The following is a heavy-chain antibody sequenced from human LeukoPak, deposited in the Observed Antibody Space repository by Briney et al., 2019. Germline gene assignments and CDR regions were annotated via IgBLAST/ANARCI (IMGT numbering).Heavy chain of an antibody. CDR2: INPNSGGT. V-gene: IGHV1-2*02. J-gene: IGHJ6*02. Sequence: ASVKVSCKASGYTFTGYYMHWVRQAPGQGLEWMGWINPNSGGTNYAQKFQGRVTMTRDTSISTAYMELSRLRSDDTAVYYCARLRGVTMVRADYYYYYGMDAWGQGPRSPSP. D-gene: IGHD3-10*01. CDR1: GYTFTGYY. CDR3: ARLRGVTMVRADYYYYYGMDA.